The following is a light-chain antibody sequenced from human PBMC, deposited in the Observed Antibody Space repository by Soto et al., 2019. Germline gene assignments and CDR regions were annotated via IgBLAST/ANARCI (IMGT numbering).Light chain of an antibody. V-gene: IGKV3-20*01. CDR1: QSLSNNF. J-gene: IGKJ4*01. CDR3: QQYATSPLT. CDR2: GAS. Sequence: DIVLTQSPGTLSLSPGDRAALSCGASQSLSNNFLAWYQQKPGQAPRLLISGASSRATGIPDRFSGSGSGTDFTLTITRVEHEDFAVYYCQQYATSPLTFGGGTKVDIK.